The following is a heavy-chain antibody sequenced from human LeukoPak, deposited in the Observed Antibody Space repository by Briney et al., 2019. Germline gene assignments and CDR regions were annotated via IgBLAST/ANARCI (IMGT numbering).Heavy chain of an antibody. CDR2: ISGNGGST. J-gene: IGHJ4*02. CDR3: AKERWQVWSQFDY. Sequence: GGSLRLSCVASGFTFSSYAMSWVRQAPGKGLEWVSVISGNGGSTYYADSVKGRFTISRDNSKNTLYLQMNSLRAEDAAVYYCAKERWQVWSQFDYRGQGTLVTVSS. CDR1: GFTFSSYA. D-gene: IGHD3-10*01. V-gene: IGHV3-23*01.